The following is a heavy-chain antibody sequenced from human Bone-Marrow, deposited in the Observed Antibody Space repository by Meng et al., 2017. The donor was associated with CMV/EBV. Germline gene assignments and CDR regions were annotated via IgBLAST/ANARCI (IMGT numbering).Heavy chain of an antibody. Sequence: GESLKISCAASGFTFSSYWMSWVRQAPGKGLEWVANIKQDGSEKYYVDSVKGRFTISRDNAKNSLYLQMNSLRAEDTAVYYCARDRPYCSSTSCYYYYGMYVWGQGTTVTVSS. CDR3: ARDRPYCSSTSCYYYYGMYV. J-gene: IGHJ6*02. D-gene: IGHD2-2*01. CDR2: IKQDGSEK. CDR1: GFTFSSYW. V-gene: IGHV3-7*01.